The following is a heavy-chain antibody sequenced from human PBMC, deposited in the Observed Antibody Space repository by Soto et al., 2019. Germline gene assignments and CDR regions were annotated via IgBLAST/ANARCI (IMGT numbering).Heavy chain of an antibody. V-gene: IGHV4-34*01. CDR3: ARVRSSSWSFYGMDV. J-gene: IGHJ6*02. CDR2: INHSGST. D-gene: IGHD6-13*01. CDR1: GGSFSGYY. Sequence: SETLSLTCAVYGGSFSGYYWSWIRQPPGKGLEWIGEINHSGSTNYNQYRKSRVTISVDTSKNQFSLKLSSVTAADTAVYYCARVRSSSWSFYGMDVWGQGTTVTVSS.